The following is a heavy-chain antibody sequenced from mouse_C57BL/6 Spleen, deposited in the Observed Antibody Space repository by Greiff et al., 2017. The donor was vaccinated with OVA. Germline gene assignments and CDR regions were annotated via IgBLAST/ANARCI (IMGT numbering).Heavy chain of an antibody. D-gene: IGHD1-1*01. CDR3: ARGYGSSNYYAMDY. V-gene: IGHV5-17*01. CDR2: ISSGSSTI. J-gene: IGHJ4*01. CDR1: GFTFSDYG. Sequence: EVQLQESGGGLVKPGGSLKLSCAASGFTFSDYGMHWVRQAPEKGLEWVAYISSGSSTIYYADTVKGRFTISRDNAKNTLFLQMTSLRSEDTAMYYCARGYGSSNYYAMDYWGQGTSVTVSS.